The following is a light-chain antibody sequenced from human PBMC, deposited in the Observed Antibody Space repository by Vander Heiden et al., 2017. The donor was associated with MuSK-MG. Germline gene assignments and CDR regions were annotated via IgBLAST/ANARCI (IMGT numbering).Light chain of an antibody. J-gene: IGKJ1*01. CDR1: QSISNF. V-gene: IGKV1-39*01. CDR2: AAS. Sequence: DIQMTQSPSSLSTSVGDRVTITCRASQSISNFLNWYQQIPGKAPKLLIYAASTLQSGVPSRFSGSGSGTDFTLTIRRLQPEDFATYYCLQSYSTPRTFGQGTKVEVK. CDR3: LQSYSTPRT.